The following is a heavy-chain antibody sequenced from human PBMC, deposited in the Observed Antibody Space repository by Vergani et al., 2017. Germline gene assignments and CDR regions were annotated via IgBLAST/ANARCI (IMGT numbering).Heavy chain of an antibody. CDR2: IGKDGINT. CDR1: GFTFSNFG. Sequence: QVQLVESAGGVVQPGGSLRLSCAASGFTFSNFGMHWIRQAPGKGLEWLAYIGKDGINTRYRAAVKGRITVSRHNSKDILYLQMDSLRREDTALYYCAKYLRYSTDVLPDSWGPGTLVIVSS. V-gene: IGHV3-30*02. D-gene: IGHD2-15*01. J-gene: IGHJ4*02. CDR3: AKYLRYSTDVLPDS.